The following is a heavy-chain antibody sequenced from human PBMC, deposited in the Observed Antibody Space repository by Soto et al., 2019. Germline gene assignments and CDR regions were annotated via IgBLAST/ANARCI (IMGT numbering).Heavy chain of an antibody. J-gene: IGHJ4*02. V-gene: IGHV2-5*02. D-gene: IGHD3-22*01. Sequence: QITLKESGPTLVKPTQTPTLTCSFSGFSLTTREVGVGWIRQPPGKALEWLALIYWDDDKRYNPSLKSRLAITKDTSKNQVVLTMTNMDPVDTATYYCARNAEYYTSAHYRNWGQGTLVTVSS. CDR1: GFSLTTREVG. CDR2: IYWDDDK. CDR3: ARNAEYYTSAHYRN.